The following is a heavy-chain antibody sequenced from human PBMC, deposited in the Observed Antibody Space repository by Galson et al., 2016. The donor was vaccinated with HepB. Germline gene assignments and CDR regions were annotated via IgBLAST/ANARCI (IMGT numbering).Heavy chain of an antibody. Sequence: LSLTCTVSSGSISSGNYYWSWVRQPPGKGLEWMGYVHYRGRSFYNPSLESRLSMSLDTSKKEFSLNLRSVTAADTAVYFCARTGFAGGYWGQGTLVTVSS. CDR2: VHYRGRS. D-gene: IGHD1-14*01. CDR3: ARTGFAGGY. J-gene: IGHJ4*02. CDR1: SGSISSGNYY. V-gene: IGHV4-30-4*01.